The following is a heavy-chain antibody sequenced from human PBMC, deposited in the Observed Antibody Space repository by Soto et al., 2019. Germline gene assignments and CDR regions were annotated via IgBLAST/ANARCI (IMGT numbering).Heavy chain of an antibody. D-gene: IGHD4-17*01. V-gene: IGHV3-11*01. Sequence: QVQLVEAGGGLVKPGGSLRLSCAASEFTFSEYYMTWIRQAPGKGLEWVSYISNSGSTIYYADSVKGRFTISRDNAKNSLYLQMNSLRAEDTAVYYCARGLAYGDYGWLDPWGQGTLVTVSP. CDR1: EFTFSEYY. CDR2: ISNSGSTI. J-gene: IGHJ5*02. CDR3: ARGLAYGDYGWLDP.